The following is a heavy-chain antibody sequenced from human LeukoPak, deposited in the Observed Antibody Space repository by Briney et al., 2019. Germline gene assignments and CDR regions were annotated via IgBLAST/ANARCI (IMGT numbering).Heavy chain of an antibody. CDR1: GFTFSDYY. V-gene: IGHV3-11*04. CDR3: AREGQGYYYDSSGYAFDI. Sequence: GSLRLSCAASGFTFSDYYMSWIRQAPGKGLEWVSYISSSGSTIYYADSVKGRFTISRDNAKNSLYLQMNSLRAEDTAVYYCAREGQGYYYDSSGYAFDIWGQGTMVTVSS. CDR2: ISSSGSTI. J-gene: IGHJ3*02. D-gene: IGHD3-22*01.